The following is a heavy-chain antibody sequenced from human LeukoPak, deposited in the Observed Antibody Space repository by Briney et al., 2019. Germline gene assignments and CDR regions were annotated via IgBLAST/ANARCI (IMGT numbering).Heavy chain of an antibody. CDR1: GFAFSIYW. Sequence: GGSLRLSCAASGFAFSIYWTTWVRQAPGKGLEWVANIKEDGSEKYYVDSVKGRFTISRDTAKNSLYLQMNSLRAEDTAVYYCARVESSAFDYWGQGTLVTVSS. CDR3: ARVESSAFDY. V-gene: IGHV3-7*01. D-gene: IGHD6-6*01. J-gene: IGHJ4*02. CDR2: IKEDGSEK.